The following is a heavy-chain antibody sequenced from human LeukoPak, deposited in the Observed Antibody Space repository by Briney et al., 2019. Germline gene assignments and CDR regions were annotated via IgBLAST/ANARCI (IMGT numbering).Heavy chain of an antibody. CDR3: ARMGVAAGSNWLDP. CDR2: IYHSGST. CDR1: GGSILSGNW. D-gene: IGHD6-13*01. V-gene: IGHV4-4*02. J-gene: IGHJ5*02. Sequence: PSETLSLTCTVSGGSILSGNWWNWVRQPPGKGLEWIGEIYHSGSTNYNPSLKSRVTISVDKSKSQFSLRLISVTAADTAAYYCARMGVAAGSNWLDPWGQGILVTVSS.